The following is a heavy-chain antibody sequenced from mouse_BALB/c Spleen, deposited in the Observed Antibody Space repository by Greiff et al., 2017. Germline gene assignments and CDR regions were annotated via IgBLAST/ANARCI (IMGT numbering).Heavy chain of an antibody. CDR2: ISSGGSYT. D-gene: IGHD1-1*01. J-gene: IGHJ2*01. CDR1: GFTFSSYT. CDR3: TRDRDYYGSSYVGY. V-gene: IGHV5-6-4*01. Sequence: EVNLVESGGGLVKPGGSLKLSCAASGFTFSSYTMSWVRQTPEKRLEWVATISSGGSYTYYPDSVKGRFTISRDNAKNTLYLQMSSLKSEDTAMYYCTRDRDYYGSSYVGYWGQGTTLTVSS.